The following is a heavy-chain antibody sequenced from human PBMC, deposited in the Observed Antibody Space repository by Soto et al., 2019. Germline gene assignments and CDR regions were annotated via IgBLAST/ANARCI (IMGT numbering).Heavy chain of an antibody. Sequence: GGSLRLSCAASGFTFSSYSMNWVRQAPGKGLEWVSYISSSSSTIYYADSVKGRFTISRDNAKNSLYLQMNSLRDEDTAVYYCARVATVAGTALNLPSVRPGMDVWGQGTTVTVSS. D-gene: IGHD6-19*01. J-gene: IGHJ6*02. CDR2: ISSSSSTI. CDR3: ARVATVAGTALNLPSVRPGMDV. CDR1: GFTFSSYS. V-gene: IGHV3-48*02.